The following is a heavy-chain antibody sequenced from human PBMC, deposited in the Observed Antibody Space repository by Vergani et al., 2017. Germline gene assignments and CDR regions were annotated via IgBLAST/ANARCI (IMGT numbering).Heavy chain of an antibody. Sequence: QVQLVESGGGVVQPGRSLRLSCAASGFTFSSYGMHWVRQAPGKGLEWVAVIWYDGSNKYYSTSLKTRLTISKDTSKNQVVLTMTNMDPVDTATYYCARIVRIAGFDYWGQGTLVTVSS. D-gene: IGHD6-13*01. V-gene: IGHV3-33*03. CDR1: GFTFSSYG. CDR3: ARIVRIAGFDY. J-gene: IGHJ4*02. CDR2: IWYDGSNK.